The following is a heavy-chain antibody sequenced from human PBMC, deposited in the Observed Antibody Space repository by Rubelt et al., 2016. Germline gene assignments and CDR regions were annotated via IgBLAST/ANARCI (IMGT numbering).Heavy chain of an antibody. Sequence: QLQLQESGPGLVKPSETLSLTCTVSGGSITSTGYYWGWIRQPPGKGLEWIGSMYYSGSTYYNPSSNIGVTISGETAKKQFSLKLSSVTAADTAVYDCARFPLGGTELGYFQHWGQGTLVTVSS. V-gene: IGHV4-39*01. CDR2: MYYSGST. CDR1: GGSITSTGYY. CDR3: ARFPLGGTELGYFQH. D-gene: IGHD3-10*01. J-gene: IGHJ1*01.